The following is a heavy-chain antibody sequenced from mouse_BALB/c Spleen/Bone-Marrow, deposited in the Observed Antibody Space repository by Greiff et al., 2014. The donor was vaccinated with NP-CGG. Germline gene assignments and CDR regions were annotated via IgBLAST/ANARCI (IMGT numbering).Heavy chain of an antibody. J-gene: IGHJ3*01. CDR3: ARLGYYGGFAY. CDR2: INPDSSTI. V-gene: IGHV4-1*02. CDR1: GFDFSGFW. Sequence: EVQLQQFGGGLVQPGRSLKLSCAASGFDFSGFWMGWVRQAPGKGLEWIGEINPDSSTINYTPSLKDRFIISRDNAKNTLYLQMSKVRSEDTALYYCARLGYYGGFAYWGQGTLVTVSA. D-gene: IGHD2-3*01.